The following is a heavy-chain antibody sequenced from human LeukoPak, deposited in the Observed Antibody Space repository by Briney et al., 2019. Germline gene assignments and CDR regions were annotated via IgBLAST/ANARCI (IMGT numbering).Heavy chain of an antibody. CDR3: ARAVYYYDSSGEFDY. CDR1: GGTLSSYA. D-gene: IGHD3-22*01. CDR2: IIPIFGTA. J-gene: IGHJ4*02. V-gene: IGHV1-69*13. Sequence: SVKVSCKASGGTLSSYAISWVRQAPGQGLERMGGIIPIFGTANYAQKFQGRVTITADESTSTAYVELSSLRSEDTAVYYCARAVYYYDSSGEFDYWGQGTLVTVSS.